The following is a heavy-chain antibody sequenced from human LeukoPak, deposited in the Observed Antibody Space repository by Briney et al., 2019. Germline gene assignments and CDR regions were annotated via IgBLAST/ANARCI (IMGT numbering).Heavy chain of an antibody. V-gene: IGHV1-8*01. Sequence: ASVTVSYKASGYTFTSYDINWVRRATGQGLEWMGWMNPNSGNTGYAQKFQGRVTMTRNTSISTAYMELSSLRSEDTAVYYCARGKVKKTIDYWGQGTLVTVSS. CDR2: MNPNSGNT. D-gene: IGHD1/OR15-1a*01. CDR3: ARGKVKKTIDY. CDR1: GYTFTSYD. J-gene: IGHJ4*02.